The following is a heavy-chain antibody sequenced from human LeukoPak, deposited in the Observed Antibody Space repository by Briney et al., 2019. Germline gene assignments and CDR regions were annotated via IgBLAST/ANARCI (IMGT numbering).Heavy chain of an antibody. CDR3: ARDLQGLPEY. D-gene: IGHD6-19*01. CDR1: GFTFNNHA. CDR2: ISYHGGDK. J-gene: IGHJ4*02. Sequence: GGSLRLSCAAAGFTFNNHAMHWVRQAPGKGLEWVAVISYHGGDKYYADSVKGRFTISRDNSKNTLDLQMNSLGGEDTAVYYCARDLQGLPEYWGQGTLVTVSS. V-gene: IGHV3-30*04.